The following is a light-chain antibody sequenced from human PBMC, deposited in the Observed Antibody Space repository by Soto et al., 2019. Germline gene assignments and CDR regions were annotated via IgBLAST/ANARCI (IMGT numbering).Light chain of an antibody. CDR1: QSVSNDF. J-gene: IGKJ2*01. CDR2: GAS. Sequence: EIVLTQSPGILSLSPGERATLSCRASQSVSNDFLAWYQQKPGQAPRLLIYGASTRATDVPDRFSGSGSGADFTLSISRLEPEDFAVYYCQHYNNWPFTFGQGTKLEIK. V-gene: IGKV3-20*01. CDR3: QHYNNWPFT.